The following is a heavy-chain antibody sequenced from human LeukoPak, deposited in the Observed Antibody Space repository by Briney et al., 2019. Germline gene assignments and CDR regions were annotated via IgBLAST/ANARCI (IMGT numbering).Heavy chain of an antibody. CDR2: ISSSSSTI. CDR1: GFTFSSYS. D-gene: IGHD2/OR15-2a*01. V-gene: IGHV3-48*04. CDR3: ESWTTSDGY. J-gene: IGHJ4*02. Sequence: GGSLRLSCAASGFTFSSYSMNWVRQAPGKGLEWVSYISSSSSTIYYADSVKGRFTISRYNAKNSLYLQMNSLRAEDTAVYYCESWTTSDGYWGQGTLVTVSS.